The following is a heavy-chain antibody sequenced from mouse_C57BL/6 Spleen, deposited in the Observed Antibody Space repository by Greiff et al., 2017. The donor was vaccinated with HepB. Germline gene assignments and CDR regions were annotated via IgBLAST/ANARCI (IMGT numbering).Heavy chain of an antibody. Sequence: QVHVKQSGAELVRPGTSVKVSCKASGYAFTNYLIEWVKQRPGQGLEWIGVINPGSGGTNYNEKFKGKATLTADKSSSTAYMQLSSLTSEDSAVYFCARYYYGSSNWYFDVWGTGTTVTVSS. D-gene: IGHD1-1*01. V-gene: IGHV1-54*01. CDR2: INPGSGGT. CDR3: ARYYYGSSNWYFDV. J-gene: IGHJ1*03. CDR1: GYAFTNYL.